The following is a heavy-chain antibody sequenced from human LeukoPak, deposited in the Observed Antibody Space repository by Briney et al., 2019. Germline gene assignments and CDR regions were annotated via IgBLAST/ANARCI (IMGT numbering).Heavy chain of an antibody. CDR1: GFTFNTYA. CDR2: ISANGGST. J-gene: IGHJ4*02. CDR3: AKGLYSSSNDY. Sequence: GGSLRLSCAVSGFTFNTYAMSWVRQAPGKGLEWVSLISANGGSTYYADAVKGRFTISRDNSKNTMYLQMNSLRAEDTAIYYCAKGLYSSSNDYWGQGTLVAVYS. D-gene: IGHD6-13*01. V-gene: IGHV3-23*01.